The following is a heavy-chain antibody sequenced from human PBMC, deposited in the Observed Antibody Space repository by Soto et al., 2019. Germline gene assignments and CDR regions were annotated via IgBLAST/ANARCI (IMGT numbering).Heavy chain of an antibody. D-gene: IGHD6-19*01. CDR1: GGSISVSY. V-gene: IGHV4-59*01. CDR3: ARSVAVPGAHFDY. J-gene: IGHJ4*02. CDR2: VYYTGST. Sequence: SETLSLTCSVSGGSISVSYWSWIRQSPGKGLEWLGYVYYTGSTNYSPSLRSRVSISVDTSKNEFSLRLSSVTAADTAVYFCARSVAVPGAHFDYWGQGTQVTVSS.